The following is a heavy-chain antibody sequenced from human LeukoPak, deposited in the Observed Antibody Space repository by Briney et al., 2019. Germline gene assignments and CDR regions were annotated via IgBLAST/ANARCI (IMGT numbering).Heavy chain of an antibody. V-gene: IGHV4-34*01. J-gene: IGHJ4*02. Sequence: SETLSLTCAVHGGSFSGYHWNWIRPFPGKGLEWIGEINDRGHTNYNPSLESRVTISVDTSKKQFSLKLSSVAAADTAVYYCARDPTTVVTTPYYFDFWGQGTLVTVSS. CDR3: ARDPTTVVTTPYYFDF. D-gene: IGHD4-23*01. CDR2: INDRGHT. CDR1: GGSFSGYH.